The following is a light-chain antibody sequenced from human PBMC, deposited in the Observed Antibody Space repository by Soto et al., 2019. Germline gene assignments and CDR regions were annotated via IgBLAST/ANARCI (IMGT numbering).Light chain of an antibody. CDR1: QSVGRDF. CDR3: QQYGSLSWA. J-gene: IGKJ1*01. Sequence: EILLTQSPVTLSLSPAERSTLSFRGSQSVGRDFLAWYQQRHGQPPRILIFGASGRHTGIPDRFSGSGSGTDFTLTISRLEPEDFAVYYCQQYGSLSWAFGQGTKVDIK. V-gene: IGKV3-20*01. CDR2: GAS.